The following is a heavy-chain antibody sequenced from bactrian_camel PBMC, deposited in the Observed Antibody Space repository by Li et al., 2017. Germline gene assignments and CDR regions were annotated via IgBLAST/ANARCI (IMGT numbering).Heavy chain of an antibody. D-gene: IGHD2*01. J-gene: IGHJ4*01. V-gene: IGHV3S40*01. Sequence: VQLVESGGGSVQAGGSLRLSCAASGFTFSSYYMTWVRQAPGKEREGVSAIGWSGGTPYYSDSVKGRFTISEDNALSTLYLQMNTLKTEDTAMYYCATKTLPYPSGRYYFGGYNYWGQGTQVTVS. CDR2: IGWSGGTP. CDR3: ATKTLPYPSGRYYFGGYNY. CDR1: GFTFSSYY.